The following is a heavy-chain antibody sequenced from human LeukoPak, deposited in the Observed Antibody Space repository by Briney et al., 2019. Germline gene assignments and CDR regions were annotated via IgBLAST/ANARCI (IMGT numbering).Heavy chain of an antibody. J-gene: IGHJ4*02. Sequence: ETLSLTCIVSGGSINNYYWTWIRQPAGKGLEWIGRVYESGSTNYNPSLKSRVTMSVDTSKNQFPLKLSSVTAADTAVYYCVRVHGGGSNYFDYWGQGTLVTVSS. V-gene: IGHV4-4*07. D-gene: IGHD1-26*01. CDR3: VRVHGGGSNYFDY. CDR1: GGSINNYY. CDR2: VYESGST.